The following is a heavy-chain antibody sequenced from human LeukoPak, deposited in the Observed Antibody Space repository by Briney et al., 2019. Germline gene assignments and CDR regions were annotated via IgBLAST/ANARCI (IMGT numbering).Heavy chain of an antibody. CDR1: GYTFTGYY. Sequence: GASVKVSCKASGYTFTGYYMHWVRQAPGQGLEWMGWINPNSGGTNYAQKFQGRVTMTRDTSISTAYMELSRLRSDDAAVYYCASGSYVMFGWFDPWGQGTLVTVSS. CDR2: INPNSGGT. V-gene: IGHV1-2*02. D-gene: IGHD1-26*01. CDR3: ASGSYVMFGWFDP. J-gene: IGHJ5*02.